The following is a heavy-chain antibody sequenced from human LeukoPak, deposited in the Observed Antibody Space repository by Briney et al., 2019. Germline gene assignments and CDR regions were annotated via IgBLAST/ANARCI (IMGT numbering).Heavy chain of an antibody. D-gene: IGHD4-23*01. V-gene: IGHV4-34*01. CDR2: INHSGST. CDR1: GRSFSGYY. CDR3: ARGQRIFTMVVTPIDY. Sequence: SETLSLTCAVYGRSFSGYYWSWIRQPPGKGLEWIGEINHSGSTNYNPSLKSRVTISVDTSRNQFSLKLSSVTAADTAVYYCARGQRIFTMVVTPIDYWGQGTLVTVSS. J-gene: IGHJ4*02.